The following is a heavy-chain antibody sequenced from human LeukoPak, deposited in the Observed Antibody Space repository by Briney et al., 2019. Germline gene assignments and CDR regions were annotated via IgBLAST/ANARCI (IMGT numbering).Heavy chain of an antibody. D-gene: IGHD3-22*01. J-gene: IGHJ3*02. Sequence: GGSLRLSCAASGFTFSSYAMSWVRQAPGKGLEWVSAISGSGGSTYYADSVKGRFTISRDNSKNTLYLQMNSLRAEDTAVYYCAKEAYYYDSSGRHDAFDIWGQGTMVTVSS. CDR2: ISGSGGST. CDR3: AKEAYYYDSSGRHDAFDI. CDR1: GFTFSSYA. V-gene: IGHV3-23*01.